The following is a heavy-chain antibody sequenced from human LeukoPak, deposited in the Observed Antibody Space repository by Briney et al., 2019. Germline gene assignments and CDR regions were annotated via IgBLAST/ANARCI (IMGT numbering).Heavy chain of an antibody. CDR2: ISYDGSNK. CDR3: ANYVGGKGYGRYYFDY. D-gene: IGHD3-16*01. V-gene: IGHV3-30-3*01. Sequence: GGSLRLSCEASGFTFSSYAMHWVRQAPGKGLEWVAVISYDGSNKYYADSVKGRFTISRDNSKNTLYLQMNSLRAEDTAVYYCANYVGGKGYGRYYFDYWGQGTLVTVSS. J-gene: IGHJ4*02. CDR1: GFTFSSYA.